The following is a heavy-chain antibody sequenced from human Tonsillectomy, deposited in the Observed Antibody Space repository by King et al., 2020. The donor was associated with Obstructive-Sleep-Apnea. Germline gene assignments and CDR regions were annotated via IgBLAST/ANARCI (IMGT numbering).Heavy chain of an antibody. CDR2: IWYYGRNK. CDR3: PRQGELLFLDY. J-gene: IGHJ4*02. D-gene: IGHD1-26*01. Sequence: VQLVESGGGVVQPGRSLRLSCAASGFTFSSYGMHWVRQAPGKELEGVAVIWYYGRNKYYADSVKGRFTISRDNSKNKVYLQMNSLRAEDTAVYYCPRQGELLFLDYWGQGTLVTVSS. CDR1: GFTFSSYG. V-gene: IGHV3-33*01.